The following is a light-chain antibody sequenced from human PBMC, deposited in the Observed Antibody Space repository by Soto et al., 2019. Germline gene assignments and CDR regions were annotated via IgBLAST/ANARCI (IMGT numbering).Light chain of an antibody. J-gene: IGKJ1*01. V-gene: IGKV3-20*01. Sequence: EIVLTQSPGTLSLSPGERATLSCRASQSVSSSYLAWYQQKPGQAPGLLIYGASSRATGIPDRFSGSGSGTAFTLTISRLEPEDVAVYYCQQYGSSPTFGQGTKVEIK. CDR2: GAS. CDR1: QSVSSSY. CDR3: QQYGSSPT.